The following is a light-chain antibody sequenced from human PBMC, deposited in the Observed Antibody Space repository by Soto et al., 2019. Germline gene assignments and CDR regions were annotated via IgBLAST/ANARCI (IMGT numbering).Light chain of an antibody. CDR2: AAS. CDR1: QDISNY. J-gene: IGKJ1*01. V-gene: IGKV1-27*01. Sequence: DFQMTQSPSSLSASVGDTVIITCRASQDISNYLAWYQQRLGKAPRLVIYAASTLQSGVPSRFRGSGSGTDFTLTISSLQPEDVATYYCQKYNRVPRTFGQGTKVEIK. CDR3: QKYNRVPRT.